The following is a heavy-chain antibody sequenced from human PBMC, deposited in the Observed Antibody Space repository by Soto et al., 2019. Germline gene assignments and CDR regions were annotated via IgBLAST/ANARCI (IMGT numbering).Heavy chain of an antibody. CDR1: GFTFSSYE. CDR3: ARVASGRGASSKYYYYGMDV. CDR2: ISSSGSTI. Sequence: EVQLVESGGGLVQPGGSLRLSCAASGFTFSSYEMNWVRQAPGKGLEWVSYISSSGSTIYYADSVKGRFTISRDNAKNSLYLQMNSLRAEDTAVYYCARVASGRGASSKYYYYGMDVWGQGTTVTVSS. V-gene: IGHV3-48*03. J-gene: IGHJ6*02. D-gene: IGHD6-25*01.